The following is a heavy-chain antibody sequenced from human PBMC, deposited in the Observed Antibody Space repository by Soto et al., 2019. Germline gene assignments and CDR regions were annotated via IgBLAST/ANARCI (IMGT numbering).Heavy chain of an antibody. J-gene: IGHJ4*02. D-gene: IGHD6-13*01. CDR2: IYYSGST. V-gene: IGHV4-59*01. CDR3: ARLDSSSWYYFDY. CDR1: GGSISSYY. Sequence: SETLSLTCTVSGGSISSYYWSWIRQPPGKGLEWIGYIYYSGSTNYNPSLKSRVTVSVDTSKNQFSLKLSSVTAADTAVYYCARLDSSSWYYFDYWGQGTLVTVSS.